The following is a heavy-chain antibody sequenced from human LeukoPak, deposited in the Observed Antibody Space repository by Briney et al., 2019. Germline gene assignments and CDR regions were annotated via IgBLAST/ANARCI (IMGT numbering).Heavy chain of an antibody. Sequence: ASVKVSCKASGYTFTSYGISWVRQAPGQGLEWMGWISAYNGNTNYAQKLQGRVTMTTDTSTSTAYMELRSLRSDDTAVYYCATYYDFWSGYWAHDAFDIWGQGTMVTVSS. V-gene: IGHV1-18*01. CDR3: ATYYDFWSGYWAHDAFDI. CDR1: GYTFTSYG. CDR2: ISAYNGNT. J-gene: IGHJ3*02. D-gene: IGHD3-3*01.